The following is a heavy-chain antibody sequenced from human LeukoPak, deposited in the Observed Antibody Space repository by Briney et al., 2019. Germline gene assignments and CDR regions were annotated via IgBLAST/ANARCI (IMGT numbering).Heavy chain of an antibody. CDR1: AFTFSSYS. Sequence: PGGSLRLSCAASAFTFSSYSMNWVRQAPGKGLEWVSSISSSSSYIYYADSVKGRFTISRDNAKNSLYLQMNSLRAEDTAVYYCARGFLYGDFGFYGYWGQGTLVTVPS. CDR3: ARGFLYGDFGFYGY. J-gene: IGHJ4*02. CDR2: ISSSSSYI. V-gene: IGHV3-21*01. D-gene: IGHD4-17*01.